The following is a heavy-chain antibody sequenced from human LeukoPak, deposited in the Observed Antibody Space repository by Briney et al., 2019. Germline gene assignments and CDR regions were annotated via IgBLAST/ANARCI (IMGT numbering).Heavy chain of an antibody. D-gene: IGHD3-3*02. V-gene: IGHV4-59*08. CDR2: IYYSGTT. CDR1: GGSISLYY. J-gene: IGHJ4*02. Sequence: SETLSLTCTVSGGSISLYYWSWIRQPPGKGLEWLGYIYYSGTTNYNPSLKSRLTMSLDTSKKHLSLRLTSVSAADTAVYYCARHLRSFPDYWGQGTLVTVSS. CDR3: ARHLRSFPDY.